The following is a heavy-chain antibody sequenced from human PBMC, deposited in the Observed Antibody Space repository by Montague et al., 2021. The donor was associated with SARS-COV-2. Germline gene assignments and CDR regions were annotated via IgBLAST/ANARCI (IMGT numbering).Heavy chain of an antibody. V-gene: IGHV4-59*13. CDR1: GDSIRSYH. CDR2: ISDSGRT. J-gene: IGHJ6*02. D-gene: IGHD6-13*01. Sequence: SETLSLTCTVSGDSIRSYHWTWIRQPPGKGLEWIGRISDSGRTIYNPSLKSRVTISVDTSKNQFFLNLRSMVAADTAIYYCTRDRGIAAADNYHYGMDVWGQGTTVTVSS. CDR3: TRDRGIAAADNYHYGMDV.